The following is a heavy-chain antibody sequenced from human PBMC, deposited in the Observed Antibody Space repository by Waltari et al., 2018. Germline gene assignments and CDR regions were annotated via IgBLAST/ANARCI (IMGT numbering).Heavy chain of an antibody. D-gene: IGHD3-10*01. J-gene: IGHJ4*02. V-gene: IGHV3-23*01. Sequence: VQLLESGGGLVQPGGSLRLSCAASGFTFSNYGMTWVRKAPGKGLEWVSAISGDGAASFYGDSVKGRFTISRDNSESTLRLQMHSLRTEDTAIYFCAAYSGISSSFEYWGQGTLVTVSS. CDR3: AAYSGISSSFEY. CDR2: ISGDGAAS. CDR1: GFTFSNYG.